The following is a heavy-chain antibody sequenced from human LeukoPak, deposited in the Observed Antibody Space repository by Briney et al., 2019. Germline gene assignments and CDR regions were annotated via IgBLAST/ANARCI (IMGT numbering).Heavy chain of an antibody. CDR2: IIISSSYI. CDR1: GFTFSSYS. CDR3: ARFPSDYDSSGYYYVDFDY. Sequence: GGSLRLSCAASGFTFSSYSMNWVRQAPGKGLEWVSSIIISSSYIYYADSVKGRFTISRDNAKNSLYLQMNSLRAEDTAVYYCARFPSDYDSSGYYYVDFDYWGQGTLVTVSS. J-gene: IGHJ4*02. V-gene: IGHV3-21*01. D-gene: IGHD3-22*01.